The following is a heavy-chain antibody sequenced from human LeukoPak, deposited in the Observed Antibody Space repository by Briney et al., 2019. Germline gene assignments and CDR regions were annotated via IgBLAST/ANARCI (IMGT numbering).Heavy chain of an antibody. Sequence: WGTLALTWAGSGGSITSYYWSWSRQPPGKGQGGIGFIYYSVSPTSNPSFTTPLTISVDPSKNQFSLKLSSVTAADTAVYYCARGGGYSSSFFDYWGQGTLVTVSS. CDR2: IYYSVSP. CDR3: ARGGGYSSSFFDY. D-gene: IGHD6-6*01. CDR1: GGSITSYY. V-gene: IGHV4-59*01. J-gene: IGHJ4*02.